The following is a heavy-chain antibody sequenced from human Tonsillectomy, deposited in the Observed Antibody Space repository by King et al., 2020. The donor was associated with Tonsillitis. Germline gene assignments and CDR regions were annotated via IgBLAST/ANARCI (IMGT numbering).Heavy chain of an antibody. Sequence: QLVQSGGGLVQPGGSLRISCAASGFTFSSYAMHWVRQAPGKGLEYVSAISSNVGSTYYANSVKGRFTISRDNSKNTLYLQMGSLRAEDMAVYYCARVEMATTSYFDYWGQGTLVTVSS. D-gene: IGHD5-24*01. V-gene: IGHV3-64*01. J-gene: IGHJ4*02. CDR2: ISSNVGST. CDR3: ARVEMATTSYFDY. CDR1: GFTFSSYA.